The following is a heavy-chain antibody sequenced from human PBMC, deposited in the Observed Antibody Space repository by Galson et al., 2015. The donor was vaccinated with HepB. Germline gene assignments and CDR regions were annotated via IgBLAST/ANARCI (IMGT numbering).Heavy chain of an antibody. CDR3: TRDLYDFGDY. V-gene: IGHV1-18*01. Sequence: SVKVSCKASGYTFTNYGITWVRQAPGQGLEWMGWISANNGNTNYAQKLQGRVTMTTDTSTNTAYMELRSLRSDDTAVYYCTRDLYDFGDYWGQGTLVTVSS. J-gene: IGHJ4*02. CDR1: GYTFTNYG. D-gene: IGHD3-3*01. CDR2: ISANNGNT.